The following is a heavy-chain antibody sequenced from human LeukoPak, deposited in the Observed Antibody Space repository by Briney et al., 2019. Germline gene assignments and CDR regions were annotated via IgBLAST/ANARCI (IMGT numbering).Heavy chain of an antibody. J-gene: IGHJ4*02. CDR2: IDGDGSST. Sequence: GGSLRLSWAASGXTFSSYWVQWVRQAPGKGLVWVSRIDGDGSSTNYADPVKGRFTISRDNAKNTLYLQMNSLRAEDTAVYYCARGYSGYFYYWGQGTLVTVSS. V-gene: IGHV3-74*01. CDR3: ARGYSGYFYY. CDR1: GXTFSSYW. D-gene: IGHD5-12*01.